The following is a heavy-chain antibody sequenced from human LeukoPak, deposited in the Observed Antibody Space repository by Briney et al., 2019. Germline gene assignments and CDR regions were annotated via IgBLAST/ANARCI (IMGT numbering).Heavy chain of an antibody. CDR3: AKAGPDIRRYNWFDP. D-gene: IGHD2-15*01. V-gene: IGHV3-23*01. Sequence: PGGSLRLSCAASGFTFSSYAMSWVRQAPGKGLEWVSYISSSSSTIYYADSVKGRFTISRDNSKNTLYLQMNSLRAEDTAVYYCAKAGPDIRRYNWFDPWGQGTLVTVSS. J-gene: IGHJ5*02. CDR1: GFTFSSYA. CDR2: ISSSSSTI.